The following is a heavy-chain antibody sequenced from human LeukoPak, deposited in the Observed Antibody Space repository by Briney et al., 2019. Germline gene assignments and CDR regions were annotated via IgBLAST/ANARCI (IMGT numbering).Heavy chain of an antibody. CDR1: GFTFSSYA. J-gene: IGHJ4*02. V-gene: IGHV3-23*01. D-gene: IGHD6-19*01. CDR3: AKILNGIAVAGYYFDY. CDR2: ISGSGGST. Sequence: PGASLRLSCAASGFTFSSYAMSWVRQAPGKGLEWVSAISGSGGSTYYADSVKGRFTISRDNSKNTPYLQMNSLRAEDTAVYYCAKILNGIAVAGYYFDYWGQGTLVTVSS.